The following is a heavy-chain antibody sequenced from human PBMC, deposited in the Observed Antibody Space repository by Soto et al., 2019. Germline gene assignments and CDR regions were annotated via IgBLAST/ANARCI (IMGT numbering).Heavy chain of an antibody. Sequence: ASVKVSCKASGGTFSSYTISWVRQAPGQGREWMGRILPILGIANYAQKFQGRVTITADKSTSTAYMELSSLRSADTVVYYCASGWDRVATIWSWYWGPGSLGNVRS. J-gene: IGHJ4*02. CDR1: GGTFSSYT. CDR2: ILPILGIA. CDR3: ASGWDRVATIWSWY. D-gene: IGHD5-12*01. V-gene: IGHV1-69*02.